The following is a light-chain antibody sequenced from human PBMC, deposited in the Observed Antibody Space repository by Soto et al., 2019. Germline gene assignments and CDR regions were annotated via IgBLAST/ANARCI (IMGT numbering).Light chain of an antibody. CDR3: SSYTSSSTLYV. CDR2: EVS. CDR1: SSDVGGYNY. Sequence: QSVLTQPASVSGSPGQSITISCTGTSSDVGGYNYVSWYQQHPGKAPKLMIYEVSNRPSGVSNRFSGSKSSNTASLTISGLQAEDEADYCSSYTSSSTLYVFGTGTKLTVL. V-gene: IGLV2-14*01. J-gene: IGLJ1*01.